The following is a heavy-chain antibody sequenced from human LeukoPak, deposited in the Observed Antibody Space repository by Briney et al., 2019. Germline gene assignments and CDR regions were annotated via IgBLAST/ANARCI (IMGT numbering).Heavy chain of an antibody. J-gene: IGHJ4*02. D-gene: IGHD3-10*01. Sequence: PGGSLRLSCAASGFTFSSYAMHWVRQAPGKGLEWAAVILFDGSSEDYANSVKGRFTISRDNSKNTLYLQMNSLRPEDTAVYYCARVWSSGSFLMALGYWGQGTLVTVSS. CDR1: GFTFSSYA. CDR3: ARVWSSGSFLMALGY. V-gene: IGHV3-30*04. CDR2: ILFDGSSE.